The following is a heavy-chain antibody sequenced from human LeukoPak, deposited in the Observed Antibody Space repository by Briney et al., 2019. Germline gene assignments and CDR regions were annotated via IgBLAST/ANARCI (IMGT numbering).Heavy chain of an antibody. J-gene: IGHJ1*01. Sequence: SGTLSLTCTVSGVSITTNNWWTWVRQPPGKGLEWIAEIYYTGTGSTNYNPSLKSRVSISVDTSKNQFSLKLSSVTAADTAVYYCARGGDPTDRSEYFQHWGQGTLVTVSS. CDR1: GVSITTNNW. CDR2: IYYTGTGST. D-gene: IGHD2-21*02. CDR3: ARGGDPTDRSEYFQH. V-gene: IGHV4-4*02.